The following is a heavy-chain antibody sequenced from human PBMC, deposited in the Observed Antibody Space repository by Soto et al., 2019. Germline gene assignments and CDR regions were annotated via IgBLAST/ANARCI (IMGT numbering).Heavy chain of an antibody. CDR1: GGSISSYY. D-gene: IGHD3-10*01. CDR2: IYYSGST. Sequence: SETLSLTCTVSGGSISSYYWSWIRQPPGKGLEWIGYIYYSGSTNYNPSLKSRVTISVDTSKNQFSLKLSSVTAAGTAVYYCARVITMVRGVIKPTFYYFDYWGQGTLVTVSS. V-gene: IGHV4-59*01. J-gene: IGHJ4*02. CDR3: ARVITMVRGVIKPTFYYFDY.